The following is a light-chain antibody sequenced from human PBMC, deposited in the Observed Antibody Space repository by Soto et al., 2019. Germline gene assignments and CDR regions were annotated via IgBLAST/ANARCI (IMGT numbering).Light chain of an antibody. J-gene: IGKJ1*01. CDR2: GAS. Sequence: ERVMTPSPATLSVSPGDGATLSCRAGQSVYSNLAWYQQKPGHTPRLLIYGASTRATGIPTRFSGSGSGTEFTLTISSMQSEDFAVYYCQQYAYWWAFGQGTKVDVK. CDR3: QQYAYWWA. V-gene: IGKV3-15*01. CDR1: QSVYSN.